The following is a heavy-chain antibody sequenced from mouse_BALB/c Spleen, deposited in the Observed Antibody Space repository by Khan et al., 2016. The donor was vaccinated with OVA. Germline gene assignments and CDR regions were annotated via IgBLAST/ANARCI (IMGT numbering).Heavy chain of an antibody. Sequence: QVQLKQSGAELMKPGASVKISCKATGYTFSSYWIEWIKQRPGHGLEWIGEILPGTGSPNYNDKFKGKATFTADTSSNTAYMQLSSLTSEDSAVYYCARTAAYYEYFDVWGAGTTVTVSS. J-gene: IGHJ1*01. CDR3: ARTAAYYEYFDV. CDR2: ILPGTGSP. D-gene: IGHD2-10*01. V-gene: IGHV1-9*01. CDR1: GYTFSSYW.